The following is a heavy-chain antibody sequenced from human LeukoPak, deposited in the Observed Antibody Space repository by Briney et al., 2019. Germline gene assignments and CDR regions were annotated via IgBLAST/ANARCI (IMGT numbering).Heavy chain of an antibody. Sequence: GGSLRLSCAASGFTFSSYAMLWVRQAPGKGLEWVAVISYDGSNKYYSDSVKGRFTISRDNSKNTLYLQMNSLRAEDTAVYYCARAAASLLWFGELWLDPWGQGTLVTVSS. CDR3: ARAAASLLWFGELWLDP. V-gene: IGHV3-30-3*01. CDR1: GFTFSSYA. CDR2: ISYDGSNK. D-gene: IGHD3-10*01. J-gene: IGHJ5*02.